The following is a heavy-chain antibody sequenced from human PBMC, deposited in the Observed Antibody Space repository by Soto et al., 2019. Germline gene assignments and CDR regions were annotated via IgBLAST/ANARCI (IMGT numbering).Heavy chain of an antibody. CDR1: GFSLTTPGVR. D-gene: IGHD6-19*01. CDR2: VDWDDDK. CDR3: AHRRNNTGWYRDAFDS. Sequence: QVTLKESGPTLVRPTQTLTLTCTFSGFSLTTPGVRVGWLRQPPGKTLECLALVDWDDDKAYSPSLENRLTLTQATSKNQVVLTVTDMDPVDTATYYCAHRRNNTGWYRDAFDSWGQGTFITVSS. V-gene: IGHV2-5*02. J-gene: IGHJ3*02.